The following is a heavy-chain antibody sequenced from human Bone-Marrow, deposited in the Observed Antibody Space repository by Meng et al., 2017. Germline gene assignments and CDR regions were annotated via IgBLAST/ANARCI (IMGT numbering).Heavy chain of an antibody. CDR2: IYYSGST. Sequence: VPLQGSGPGLVKPSQTLSLTCTVSGGSISSGGYYWSWIRQHPGKGLEWIGYIYYSGSTYYNPSLKSRVTISVDTSKNQFSLKLSSVTAADTAVYYCARGPLSAAGTMGYFQHWGQGTLVTVSS. CDR1: GGSISSGGYY. D-gene: IGHD6-13*01. V-gene: IGHV4-31*03. J-gene: IGHJ1*01. CDR3: ARGPLSAAGTMGYFQH.